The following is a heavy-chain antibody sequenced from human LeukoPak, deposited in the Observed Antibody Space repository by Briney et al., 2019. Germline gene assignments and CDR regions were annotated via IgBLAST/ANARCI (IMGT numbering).Heavy chain of an antibody. Sequence: SGTLSLTCTVSGGSISSYYWNWIRQPPGKGLEWIGYIYYSGSTNYNPSLKSRVTISVDTSKNQFSLKLSSVTAADTAVYYCARTFYEYYYDSSGYYLLYFDYWGQGTLVTVSS. D-gene: IGHD3-22*01. CDR2: IYYSGST. CDR3: ARTFYEYYYDSSGYYLLYFDY. CDR1: GGSISSYY. V-gene: IGHV4-59*01. J-gene: IGHJ4*02.